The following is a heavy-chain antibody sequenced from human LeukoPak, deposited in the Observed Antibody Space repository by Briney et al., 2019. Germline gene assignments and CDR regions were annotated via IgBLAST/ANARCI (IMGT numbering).Heavy chain of an antibody. J-gene: IGHJ6*03. D-gene: IGHD2-2*02. CDR2: ISGSGGST. V-gene: IGHV3-23*01. Sequence: GGSLRLSCAASGFTFSSYAMSWVRQAPGKGLEWVSVISGSGGSTYYADSVKGRFTISRDNSKNTLYLQMNSLRAEDTAVYYCAKATLDIPAAIPYYYYYYMDVWGKGTTVTVSS. CDR1: GFTFSSYA. CDR3: AKATLDIPAAIPYYYYYYMDV.